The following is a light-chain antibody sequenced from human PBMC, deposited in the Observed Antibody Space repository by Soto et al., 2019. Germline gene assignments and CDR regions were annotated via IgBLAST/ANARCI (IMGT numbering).Light chain of an antibody. Sequence: DIQMTQSPSTLSVSVRDRVTITCRASQTISSWLAWFQQRPGRAPKFLIYKASTLASGVPSRFSGSGSGTEFTLTINSLQPDDFATYYCQQYHIYSGTFGQGTKVDIK. CDR3: QQYHIYSGT. J-gene: IGKJ1*01. CDR2: KAS. CDR1: QTISSW. V-gene: IGKV1-5*03.